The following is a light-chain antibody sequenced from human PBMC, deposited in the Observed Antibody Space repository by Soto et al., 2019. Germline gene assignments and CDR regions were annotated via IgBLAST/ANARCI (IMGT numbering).Light chain of an antibody. J-gene: IGKJ1*01. CDR2: SAS. CDR3: QHYNSYSEA. V-gene: IGKV3-20*01. Sequence: EIVLTQSPGTLSLSPGERATLSCRASQTVSSNYLAWYQQKPGQAPRLLIYSASTRATGIPDRFSGSGSGTDFTLTISRLEPEDFAVYYCQHYNSYSEAFGQGTKVELK. CDR1: QTVSSNY.